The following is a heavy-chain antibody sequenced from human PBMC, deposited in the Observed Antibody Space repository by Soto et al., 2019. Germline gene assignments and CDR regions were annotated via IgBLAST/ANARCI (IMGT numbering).Heavy chain of an antibody. J-gene: IGHJ4*02. Sequence: GASVKVSCKASGYTFTSYYMHWVRQAPGQGLEWMGIINPSGGSTSYAQKFQGRVTMTRDTSTSTVYMELSSLRSEDTAVYYCARNALRFLEWFPRGYYFDYWGQGTLVTVSS. D-gene: IGHD3-3*01. V-gene: IGHV1-46*03. CDR2: INPSGGST. CDR1: GYTFTSYY. CDR3: ARNALRFLEWFPRGYYFDY.